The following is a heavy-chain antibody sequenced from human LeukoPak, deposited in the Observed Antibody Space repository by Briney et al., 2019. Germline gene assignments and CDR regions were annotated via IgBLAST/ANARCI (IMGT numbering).Heavy chain of an antibody. Sequence: PGGSLRLSCAASGFTFSSYEMNWVRQAPGKGLEWVSYISSSGSTIYYADSVKGRFTISRDNAKNSLYLQMNSLRAVDTAVYYCAADRVGATTHWFDPWGQGTLVTVSS. CDR3: AADRVGATTHWFDP. D-gene: IGHD1-26*01. V-gene: IGHV3-48*03. CDR2: ISSSGSTI. J-gene: IGHJ5*02. CDR1: GFTFSSYE.